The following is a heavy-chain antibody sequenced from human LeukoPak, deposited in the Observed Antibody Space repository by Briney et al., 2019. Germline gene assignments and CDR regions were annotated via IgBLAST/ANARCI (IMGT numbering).Heavy chain of an antibody. V-gene: IGHV3-23*01. Sequence: PGGSLRLSCAASGFTFSRYAMSWVRQAPGKGLEWVSAISGSGGSTYYADSVKGRFTISRDNSKNTLYLQMNSLRAEDTAVYYCAKDRGRGSSGFPDTFDYWGQGTLVTVSS. CDR2: ISGSGGST. D-gene: IGHD3-22*01. CDR1: GFTFSRYA. CDR3: AKDRGRGSSGFPDTFDY. J-gene: IGHJ4*02.